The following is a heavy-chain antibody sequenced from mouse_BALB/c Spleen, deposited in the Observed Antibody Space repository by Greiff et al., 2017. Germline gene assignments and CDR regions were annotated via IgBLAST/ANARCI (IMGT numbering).Heavy chain of an antibody. J-gene: IGHJ2*01. CDR3: ARDYYGSSYYFDY. CDR2: ISNLASSI. Sequence: EVQGVESGGGLVQPGGSRKLSCAASGFTFSDYGMAWVRQAPGKGPEWVAFISNLASSIYYADTVTGRFTISRENAKNTLYLEMSSLRSEDTAMYYCARDYYGSSYYFDYGGQGTTLTVSS. D-gene: IGHD1-1*01. V-gene: IGHV5-15*02. CDR1: GFTFSDYG.